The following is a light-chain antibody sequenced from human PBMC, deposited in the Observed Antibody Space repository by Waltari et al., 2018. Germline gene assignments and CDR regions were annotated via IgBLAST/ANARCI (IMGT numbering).Light chain of an antibody. CDR3: QHYSDLPLT. CDR2: GAS. V-gene: IGKV3D-15*01. Sequence: EIVMTQYPATLSVSPGEGATLSCRASPNVANNLAWYQQKSGQAPRLLIYGASTRATGIPVRFSGSGSGTEFALTISSLQSEDSAVYYCQHYSDLPLTFGGGTKVEI. J-gene: IGKJ4*01. CDR1: PNVANN.